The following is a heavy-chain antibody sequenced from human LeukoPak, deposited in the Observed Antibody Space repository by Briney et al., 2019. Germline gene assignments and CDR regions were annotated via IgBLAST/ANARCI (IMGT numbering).Heavy chain of an antibody. CDR1: GFTLSNAW. D-gene: IGHD6-6*01. V-gene: IGHV3-15*01. Sequence: GSLRLSCAASGFTLSNAWMTWVRQAPGKGLEWVGRVKSKTDGGTTDYAASVKDRFTISRDDSKNTLYLQMNSLQTDDTAVYYCTAESSHRISSSRLNWFDPWGQGSLVIVSS. CDR2: VKSKTDGGTT. CDR3: TAESSHRISSSRLNWFDP. J-gene: IGHJ5*02.